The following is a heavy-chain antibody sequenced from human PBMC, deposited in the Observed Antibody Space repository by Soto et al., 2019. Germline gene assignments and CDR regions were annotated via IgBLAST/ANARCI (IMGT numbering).Heavy chain of an antibody. D-gene: IGHD2-2*01. CDR3: ARQVVRNFFDP. CDR2: IYYSGST. Sequence: SETLSLTCTVSGGSISSSSYYWGWIRQPPGKGLEWIGSIYYSGSTYYNPSLKSRVTISVDTSKNQFSLKLSSVTAADTAVYYCARQVVRNFFDPWGQGTLVTVSS. V-gene: IGHV4-39*01. J-gene: IGHJ5*02. CDR1: GGSISSSSYY.